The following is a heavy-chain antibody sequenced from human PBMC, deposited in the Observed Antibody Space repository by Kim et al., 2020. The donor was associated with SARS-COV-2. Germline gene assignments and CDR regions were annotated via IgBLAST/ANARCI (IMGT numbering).Heavy chain of an antibody. CDR2: T. D-gene: IGHD5-12*01. J-gene: IGHJ4*02. CDR3: ASSGYDYYFDY. V-gene: IGHV4-4*09. Sequence: TNSHPSLNSRVTISVNTSKNQFSLELSSVTAADAAVYYCASSGYDYYFDYWGQGTLVTVSS.